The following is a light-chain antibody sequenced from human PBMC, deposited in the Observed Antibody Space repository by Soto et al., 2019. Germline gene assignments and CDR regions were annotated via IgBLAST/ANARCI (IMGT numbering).Light chain of an antibody. CDR1: QGIGDT. V-gene: IGKV3-15*01. Sequence: EVVVRQSQTTLSVSPGGGSTLSCRASQGIGDTLAWYQHKNGQTPRILIYDTSTRATGVPTRFSGSKSGAEFNLTINSLQSADFAVYYCQPYNNWPLTFGGGTKVDTK. CDR3: QPYNNWPLT. J-gene: IGKJ4*01. CDR2: DTS.